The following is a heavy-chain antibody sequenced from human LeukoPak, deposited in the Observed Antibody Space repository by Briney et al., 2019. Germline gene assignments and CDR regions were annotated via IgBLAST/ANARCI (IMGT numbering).Heavy chain of an antibody. J-gene: IGHJ4*02. V-gene: IGHV3-23*01. CDR3: AKDMYYDSSAPFDY. D-gene: IGHD3-22*01. CDR1: GFTFSDYY. CDR2: ISGSGGST. Sequence: GGSLRLSCAASGFTFSDYYMSWIRQAPGKGLEWVSAISGSGGSTYYADSVKGRFTISRDNSKNTLYLQMNSLRAEDTAVYYCAKDMYYDSSAPFDYWGQGTLVTVSS.